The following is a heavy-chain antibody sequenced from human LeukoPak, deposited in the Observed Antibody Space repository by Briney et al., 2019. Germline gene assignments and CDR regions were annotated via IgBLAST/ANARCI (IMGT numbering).Heavy chain of an antibody. CDR1: VGSISVYY. Sequence: SETLSLTRVLSVGSISVYYGCCMRQPPGKGREWIGYIYYSGSANYNPSLKSRVTISVDTSKNHFSLKLNSVTAADTALYYCARVGTSGWFSNYWGQGTLVTVSS. D-gene: IGHD6-19*01. J-gene: IGHJ4*02. CDR2: IYYSGSA. CDR3: ARVGTSGWFSNY. V-gene: IGHV4-59*01.